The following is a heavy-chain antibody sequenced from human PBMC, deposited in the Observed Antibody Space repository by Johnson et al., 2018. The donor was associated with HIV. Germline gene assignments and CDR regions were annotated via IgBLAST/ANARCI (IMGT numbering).Heavy chain of an antibody. D-gene: IGHD1-26*01. J-gene: IGHJ3*02. V-gene: IGHV3-30*04. Sequence: QVQLVESGGGVVQPGRSLRLSCVASGFTFSSYTMHWVRQAPGKGLEWVAVISYDGSNKYYADSVKGRFTISRDNSKNTLYLQMNSLRAEDTAVYYCARDAPDSGSYHAFDIWGQGTMVTVSS. CDR3: ARDAPDSGSYHAFDI. CDR1: GFTFSSYT. CDR2: ISYDGSNK.